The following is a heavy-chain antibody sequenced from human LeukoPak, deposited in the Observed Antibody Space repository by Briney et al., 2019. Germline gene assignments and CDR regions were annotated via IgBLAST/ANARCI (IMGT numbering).Heavy chain of an antibody. D-gene: IGHD3-22*01. CDR3: ASDLVYYYDSSGSRYYFDY. J-gene: IGHJ4*02. V-gene: IGHV3-21*01. CDR1: GFTFSSYG. Sequence: GGSLRLSCAASGFTFSSYGMHWVRQAPGKGLEWVSSISSSSSYIYYADSVKGRFTISRDNAKNSLYLQMNSLRAEDTAVYYCASDLVYYYDSSGSRYYFDYWGQGTLVTVSS. CDR2: ISSSSSYI.